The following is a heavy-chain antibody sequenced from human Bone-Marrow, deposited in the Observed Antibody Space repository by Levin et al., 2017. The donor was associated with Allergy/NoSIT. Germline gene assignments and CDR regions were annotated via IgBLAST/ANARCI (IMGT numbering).Heavy chain of an antibody. J-gene: IGHJ5*01. D-gene: IGHD2-2*01. V-gene: IGHV4-59*08. CDR1: GASISSFY. Sequence: SQTFSLTCTVSGASISSFYWSWIRQPPGKGLEWIGYIYYSGSTNYSPSLKSRVSMSADMSRNQVYLTMSSVTAADTAVYYCARQAVPAAMNGFDSWGQGTLVTVSS. CDR3: ARQAVPAAMNGFDS. CDR2: IYYSGST.